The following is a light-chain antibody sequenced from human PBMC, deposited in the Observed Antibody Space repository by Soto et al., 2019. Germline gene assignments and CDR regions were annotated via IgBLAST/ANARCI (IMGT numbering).Light chain of an antibody. Sequence: EIVMTQSPATLSVSPGERATLSCRASQSVSRNLAWYQQKPGQPPRLLIYDASTRATGVPARFGGSGSGTEFTLDISGLQSEDFAVYYYQQYCDWPPDTFGQGTKVEI. V-gene: IGKV3-15*01. J-gene: IGKJ2*01. CDR3: QQYCDWPPDT. CDR1: QSVSRN. CDR2: DAS.